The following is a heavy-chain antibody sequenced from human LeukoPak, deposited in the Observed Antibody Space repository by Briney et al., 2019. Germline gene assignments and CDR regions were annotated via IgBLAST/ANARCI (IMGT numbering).Heavy chain of an antibody. V-gene: IGHV5-51*01. D-gene: IGHD6-19*01. CDR1: GYSFTSYW. Sequence: GESLKTSCKGSGYSFTSYWIGWVRQMPGKGLEWMGIIYPGDSDTRYSPSFQGQVTLSADKSISTAYLQWSSLKASDTAMYYCARQGQWLVSEIDYWGQGTLVTVSS. J-gene: IGHJ4*02. CDR2: IYPGDSDT. CDR3: ARQGQWLVSEIDY.